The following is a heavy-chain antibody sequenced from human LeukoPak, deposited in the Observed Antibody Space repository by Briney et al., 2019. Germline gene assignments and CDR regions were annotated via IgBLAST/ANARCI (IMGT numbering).Heavy chain of an antibody. V-gene: IGHV3-23*01. D-gene: IGHD3-16*01. CDR1: GFTFSSYA. Sequence: PGGSLRLSCAASGFTFSSYAMAWVRQAPGKGLEWVSGINNSGGRTYYADSVKGRFTISRDNSKNTLYLQMNNLRADDTAVYYCAKQVRGYYFDYWGQGTLVTVSS. J-gene: IGHJ4*02. CDR2: INNSGGRT. CDR3: AKQVRGYYFDY.